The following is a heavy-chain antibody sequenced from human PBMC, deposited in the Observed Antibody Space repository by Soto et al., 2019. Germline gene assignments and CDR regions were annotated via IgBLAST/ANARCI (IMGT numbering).Heavy chain of an antibody. CDR1: GASLSRYY. D-gene: IGHD1-26*01. CDR2: IYATGDT. J-gene: IGHJ5*02. CDR3: VRDGTKNLRDRFEP. V-gene: IGHV4-4*07. Sequence: AETLSLTCNVSGASLSRYYWSWIRQPPGKGLEWIGRIYATGDTDYNPSLKSRISMSVDMSKKQFSLTLRSVTAADTAIYYCVRDGTKNLRDRFEPWGRGILVTVSS.